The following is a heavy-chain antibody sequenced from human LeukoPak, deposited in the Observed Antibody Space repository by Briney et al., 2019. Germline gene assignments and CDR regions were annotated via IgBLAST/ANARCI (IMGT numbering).Heavy chain of an antibody. CDR2: INHGGST. V-gene: IGHV4-34*01. D-gene: IGHD4-11*01. CDR1: GGSFSGYY. CDR3: ARGGLSSNYFDY. J-gene: IGHJ4*02. Sequence: PSETLSLTCAVYGGSFSGYYWTWFRQSPGKGLEWIGEINHGGSTKYHPSLKSRVATSVDASKKQFYLKLSSVTAADTAVYYCARGGLSSNYFDYWGQGTLVTVSP.